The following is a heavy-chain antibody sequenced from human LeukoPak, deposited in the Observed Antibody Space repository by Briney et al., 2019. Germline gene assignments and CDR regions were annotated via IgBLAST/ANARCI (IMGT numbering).Heavy chain of an antibody. CDR3: AKDIGGLAFDY. CDR1: GFTFDDYA. V-gene: IGHV3-9*01. CDR2: ISWNSGSI. Sequence: GRSLRLSCAASGFTFDDYAMHWVRQAPGKGLEWVSGISWNSGSIGYADSVKGRFTISRDNAKNSLYLQMNSLRAEDTALYYCAKDIGGLAFDYWGQGTLVTVSS. D-gene: IGHD3-16*01. J-gene: IGHJ4*02.